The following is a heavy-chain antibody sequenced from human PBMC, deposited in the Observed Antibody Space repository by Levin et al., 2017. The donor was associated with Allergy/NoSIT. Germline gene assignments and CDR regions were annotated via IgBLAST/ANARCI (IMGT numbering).Heavy chain of an antibody. CDR2: INHSGST. Sequence: SQTLSLTCAVYGGSFSGYYWSWIRQPPGKGLEWIGEINHSGSTNYNPSLKSRVTISVDTSKNQFSLKLSSVTAADTAVYYCARGRFRGWFDPWGQGTLVTVSS. V-gene: IGHV4-34*01. CDR1: GGSFSGYY. D-gene: IGHD3-10*01. J-gene: IGHJ5*02. CDR3: ARGRFRGWFDP.